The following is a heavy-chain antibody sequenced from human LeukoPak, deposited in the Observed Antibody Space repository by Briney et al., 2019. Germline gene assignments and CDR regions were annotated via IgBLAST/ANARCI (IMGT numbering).Heavy chain of an antibody. Sequence: GSLRLSCAVSGFTFSSYEMNWIRQPPGKGLEWIGSIYYSGSTYYNPSLKSRVTISVDTSKSQFSLKLSSVTAADTAVYYCARQGRISMIVVLIEDAFDIWGQGTMVTVSS. D-gene: IGHD3-22*01. V-gene: IGHV4-39*01. CDR3: ARQGRISMIVVLIEDAFDI. CDR2: IYYSGST. J-gene: IGHJ3*02. CDR1: GFTFSSYE.